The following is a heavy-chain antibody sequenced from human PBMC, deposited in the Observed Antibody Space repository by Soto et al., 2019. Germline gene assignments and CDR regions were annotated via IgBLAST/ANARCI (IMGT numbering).Heavy chain of an antibody. Sequence: PRPSVKVSCKASGYTFTSYTVSWVRQAPGQGLEWVGWIGPSSGNTDSARNLQGRVTMTTDTSTSTAYMELRSLRSDDTAVYYCARDTGNFFDYWGQGTLVTVSS. J-gene: IGHJ4*02. V-gene: IGHV1-18*01. CDR1: GYTFTSYT. CDR2: IGPSSGNT. CDR3: ARDTGNFFDY.